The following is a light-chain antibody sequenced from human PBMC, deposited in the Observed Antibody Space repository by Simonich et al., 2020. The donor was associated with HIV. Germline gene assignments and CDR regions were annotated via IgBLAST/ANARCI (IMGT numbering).Light chain of an antibody. J-gene: IGKJ5*01. CDR1: QSISTW. CDR3: QQYYSSPIT. Sequence: DIQMTQSPSTLSASVGDRVTITCRASQSISTWLAWYQQKPGKAPKLLISKASSLESGVPSRFSGSGSGTDFTLTISSLQAEDVAVYYCQQYYSSPITFGQGTRLEIK. V-gene: IGKV1-5*03. CDR2: KAS.